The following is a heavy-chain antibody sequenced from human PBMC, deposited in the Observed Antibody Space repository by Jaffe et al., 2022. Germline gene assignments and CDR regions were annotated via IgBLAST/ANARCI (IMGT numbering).Heavy chain of an antibody. CDR3: ARAWEDTAMVAVAFDI. D-gene: IGHD5-18*01. V-gene: IGHV4-61*02. J-gene: IGHJ3*02. CDR2: IYTSGST. Sequence: QVQLQESGPGLVKPSQTLSLTCTVSGGSISSGSYYWSWIRQPAGKGLEWIGRIYTSGSTNYNPSLKSRVTISVDTSKNQFSLKLSSVTAADTAVYYCARAWEDTAMVAVAFDIWGQGTMVTVSS. CDR1: GGSISSGSYY.